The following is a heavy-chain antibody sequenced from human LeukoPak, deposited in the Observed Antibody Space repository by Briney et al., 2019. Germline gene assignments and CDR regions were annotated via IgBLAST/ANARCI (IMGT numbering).Heavy chain of an antibody. Sequence: GESLKISCKGSGYSFTSYWIGWGRQVPGKGLEGMGIIYPGDSDTRYSPSFQGQVTISADKSISTAYLQWSSLKASDTAMYYCARSGQERCDAFDIWGQGTMVTVSS. CDR1: GYSFTSYW. CDR3: ARSGQERCDAFDI. V-gene: IGHV5-51*01. D-gene: IGHD1-1*01. J-gene: IGHJ3*02. CDR2: IYPGDSDT.